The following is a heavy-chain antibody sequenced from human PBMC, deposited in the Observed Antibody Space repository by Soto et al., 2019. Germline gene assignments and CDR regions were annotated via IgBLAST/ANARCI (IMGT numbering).Heavy chain of an antibody. J-gene: IGHJ4*02. CDR2: RYYSGST. V-gene: IGHV4-31*03. D-gene: IGHD2-21*02. CDR1: HGSIRRGCYY. CDR3: ARDPCRDRSYFDY. Sequence: QGQLQESGPGLVKPSQTRSRTGTVSHGSIRRGCYYWSWIRHHPGKCLEWIGYRYYSGSTYYNPSRKSRVTISVATSKNQFSLKRSSVTAADTAVYYCARDPCRDRSYFDYWGQGTLVTVSS.